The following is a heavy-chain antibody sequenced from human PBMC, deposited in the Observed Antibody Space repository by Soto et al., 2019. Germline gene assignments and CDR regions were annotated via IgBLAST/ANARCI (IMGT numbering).Heavy chain of an antibody. CDR1: GGSISSYY. J-gene: IGHJ4*02. CDR3: ARDHGRDGYNLYY. V-gene: IGHV4-59*13. CDR2: IYYSGST. D-gene: IGHD5-12*01. Sequence: SETLSLTCTGSGGSISSYYWSWIRQPPGKGLEWIGYIYYSGSTNYNPSLKSRVTISVDTSKNQFSLKLSSVTAADTAVYYCARDHGRDGYNLYYWGQGTLVTVSS.